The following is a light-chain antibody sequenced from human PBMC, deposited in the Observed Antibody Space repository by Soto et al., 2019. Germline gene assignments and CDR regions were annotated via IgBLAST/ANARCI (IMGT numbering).Light chain of an antibody. CDR1: SSDVGGYNY. V-gene: IGLV2-14*01. Sequence: QSALTRPASVSGSPGQSITISCTGTSSDVGGYNYVSWYQQHPGKAPKLMIYEVSNRPSGVSNRFSGSKSGNTASLTISGVQTEDVAYYYLSSFTSINTWVFGCGTKLTVL. CDR2: EVS. J-gene: IGLJ3*02. CDR3: SSFTSINTWV.